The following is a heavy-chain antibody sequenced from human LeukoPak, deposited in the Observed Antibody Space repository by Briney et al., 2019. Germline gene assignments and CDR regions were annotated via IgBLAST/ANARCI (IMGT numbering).Heavy chain of an antibody. CDR1: GYTFTTYY. V-gene: IGHV1-2*02. CDR2: INPNSGGT. Sequence: ASVKVSCKASGYTFTTYYIYWVRQAPGQGLEWMGWINPNSGGTNYGKQFKGRVTMTRDTSISTVYMELSRLTYDDTAVYYCARALSSGQTPYWGQGTLVTVSS. CDR3: ARALSSGQTPY. J-gene: IGHJ4*02. D-gene: IGHD3-22*01.